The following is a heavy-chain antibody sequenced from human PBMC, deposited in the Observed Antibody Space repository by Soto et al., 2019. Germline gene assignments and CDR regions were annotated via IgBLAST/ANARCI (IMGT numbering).Heavy chain of an antibody. D-gene: IGHD3-16*01. CDR1: GGTFSNYP. CDR3: ASGGEYYDENLPHYYFFGMHV. CDR2: IIPIFGKG. J-gene: IGHJ6*02. Sequence: QVQLVQSGAEVKKPGSSVKVSCKASGGTFSNYPITWVRRAPGQGLEWLGGIIPIFGKGDYTQKFQGRVTITADEPTSTAYMEISSLRSEDTAVYYCASGGEYYDENLPHYYFFGMHVWGPGTTVTVSS. V-gene: IGHV1-69*01.